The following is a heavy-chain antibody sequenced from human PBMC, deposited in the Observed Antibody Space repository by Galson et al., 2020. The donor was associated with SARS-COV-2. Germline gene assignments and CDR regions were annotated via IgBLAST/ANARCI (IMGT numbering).Heavy chain of an antibody. D-gene: IGHD2-21*01. CDR2: IWDDGSTK. V-gene: IGHV3-33*06. CDR3: AKRRGGGAIFASGMDV. CDR1: GFTFSSYG. Sequence: GESLKISCAASGFTFSSYGMHWVRQAPGKGLEWVAVIWDDGSTKYYADSVKGRFTISRDNSMNTLYLQMNSLRAEDTAVYYCAKRRGGGAIFASGMDVWGQGTTVTVSS. J-gene: IGHJ6*02.